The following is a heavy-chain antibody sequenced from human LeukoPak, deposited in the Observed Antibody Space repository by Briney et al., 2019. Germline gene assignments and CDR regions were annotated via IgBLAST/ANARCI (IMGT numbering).Heavy chain of an antibody. CDR2: ISYDGSNK. V-gene: IGHV3-30-3*01. CDR1: GFTFSSYA. CDR3: ARDLSAYIDYYGMDV. J-gene: IGHJ6*02. Sequence: GGSLRLSCAASGFTFSSYAMHWVRQAPGKGLEWVAVISYDGSNKYYADSVKGRFTISRDNSKNTLYLQMNSLRAEDTAVYYCARDLSAYIDYYGMDVWGQGTTVTVSS. D-gene: IGHD2-15*01.